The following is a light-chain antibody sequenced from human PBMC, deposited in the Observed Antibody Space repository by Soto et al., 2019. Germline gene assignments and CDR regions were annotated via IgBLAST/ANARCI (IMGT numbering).Light chain of an antibody. CDR3: QTWASGTVV. CDR1: SGHISYA. Sequence: QSVLTQSPSASASLGASVKLTCTLSSGHISYAIAWHQQQPEKGPRYLMKLNSDGSHSKGDGIPDRFSGSSSGAERYRTISSLQSEDEADYYCQTWASGTVVFGGGTKVNVL. V-gene: IGLV4-69*01. J-gene: IGLJ2*01. CDR2: LNSDGSH.